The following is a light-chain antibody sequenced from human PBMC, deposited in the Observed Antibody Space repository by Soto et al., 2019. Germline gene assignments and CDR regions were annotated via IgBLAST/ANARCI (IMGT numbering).Light chain of an antibody. CDR1: HSVIRY. CDR2: DAS. CDR3: QQRFNWPPT. J-gene: IGKJ4*01. V-gene: IGKV3-11*01. Sequence: ETVLTQSPATLSMSPGERATLSCRASHSVIRYLAWYQHKAGQAPRLLIYDASNRATGIPARFSGSGSGTDFTLTITSLEPEDFAVYYCQQRFNWPPTFGGGTKVEIK.